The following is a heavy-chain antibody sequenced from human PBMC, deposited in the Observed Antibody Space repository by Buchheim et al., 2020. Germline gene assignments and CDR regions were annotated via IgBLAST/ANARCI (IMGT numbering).Heavy chain of an antibody. V-gene: IGHV3-30-3*01. D-gene: IGHD5-12*01. J-gene: IGHJ5*02. CDR3: ARAWGYSGYDWEGLDFDP. CDR1: GFTFSSYA. Sequence: QVQLVESGGGVVQPGRSLRLSCAASGFTFSSYAMHWVRQAPGKGLEWVAVISYDGSNKYYADSVKGRFTISRENSQRTLYLQMNSLRAEDTAVYYCARAWGYSGYDWEGLDFDPGGQGTL. CDR2: ISYDGSNK.